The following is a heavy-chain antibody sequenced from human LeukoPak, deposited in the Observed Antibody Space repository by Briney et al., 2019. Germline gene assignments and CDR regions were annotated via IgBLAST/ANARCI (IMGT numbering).Heavy chain of an antibody. Sequence: PSETLSLTCTVSDDSISRDYWNWIRQPAGKGLEWIGYIYSSGSTNYNTSLKSRVTISLDTSKNQFSLRLSSVTAADTAVYYCARDLGFGAFDIWGQGTMLTVSS. CDR3: ARDLGFGAFDI. D-gene: IGHD3-10*01. CDR1: DDSISRDY. V-gene: IGHV4-59*01. J-gene: IGHJ3*02. CDR2: IYSSGST.